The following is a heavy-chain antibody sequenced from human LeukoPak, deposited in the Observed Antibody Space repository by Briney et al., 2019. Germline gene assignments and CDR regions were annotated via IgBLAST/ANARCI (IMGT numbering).Heavy chain of an antibody. CDR2: ISAYNGNT. CDR1: GYTFTSYG. V-gene: IGHV1-18*01. Sequence: ASVNVSCKASGYTFTSYGISWVRQAPGQGLEWMGWISAYNGNTNYAQKLQGRVTMTTDTSTSTAYMELRSLRSDDTAVYYCARSGGDGYNYTVFDYWGQGTLVTVSS. D-gene: IGHD5-24*01. CDR3: ARSGGDGYNYTVFDY. J-gene: IGHJ4*02.